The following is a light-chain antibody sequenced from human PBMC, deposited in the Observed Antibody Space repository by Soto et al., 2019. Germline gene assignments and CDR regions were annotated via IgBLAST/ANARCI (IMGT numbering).Light chain of an antibody. CDR1: SSDVGGYNY. Sequence: QSVLTQPRSVSGSPGQSITISCTGTSSDVGGYNYVTWYQQHPVKAPKLMIYDVTKRPSGVPDRFSGSKSGNTASLTIPGLQAEDEADYYCCSYAGGSSLIFGGGTKLTVL. V-gene: IGLV2-11*01. J-gene: IGLJ2*01. CDR2: DVT. CDR3: CSYAGGSSLI.